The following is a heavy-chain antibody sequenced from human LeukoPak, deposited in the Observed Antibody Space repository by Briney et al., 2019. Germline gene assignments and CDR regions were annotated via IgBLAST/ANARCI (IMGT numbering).Heavy chain of an antibody. CDR3: AGGRGYSGYDLGY. J-gene: IGHJ4*02. V-gene: IGHV3-30*04. CDR2: ISYDGSNK. CDR1: GFTFSSYA. D-gene: IGHD5-12*01. Sequence: GGSLRLSCAASGFTFSSYAMRWVRQAPGKGLEWVAVISYDGSNKYYADSVKGRFTISRDNSKNTLYLQMNSLRAEDTAVYYCAGGRGYSGYDLGYWCQGTLVTVSS.